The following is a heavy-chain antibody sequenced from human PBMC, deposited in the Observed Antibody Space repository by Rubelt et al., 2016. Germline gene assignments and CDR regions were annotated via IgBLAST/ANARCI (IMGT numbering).Heavy chain of an antibody. Sequence: GGGLVQPGRSLRLSCAASGFTFDDYAMHWVRQAPGKGLEWVSGISWNSGSIGYADSVKGRFTISRDNAKNSLYLQMNSLRAEDTALYYCAKDTVAGTLYAFDIWGQGTMVTVSS. V-gene: IGHV3-9*01. J-gene: IGHJ3*02. CDR1: GFTFDDYA. D-gene: IGHD6-19*01. CDR2: ISWNSGSI. CDR3: AKDTVAGTLYAFDI.